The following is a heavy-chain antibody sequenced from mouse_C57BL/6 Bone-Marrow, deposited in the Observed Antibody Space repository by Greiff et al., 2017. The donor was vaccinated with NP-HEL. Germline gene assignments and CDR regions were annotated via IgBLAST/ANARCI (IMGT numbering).Heavy chain of an antibody. V-gene: IGHV1-59*01. CDR2: IDPPDSYT. J-gene: IGHJ1*03. CDR3: AAYSHWYFDV. Sequence: QVQLQQPGAELVRPGTSVKLSCTASGYTFTSYCMHWVKQRPGQGLEWIGVIDPPDSYTNYNQKFKGKDTLNVDTSSSTVYMQLSSLTSEDSAVYYCAAYSHWYFDVWGTGTTVTVSS. D-gene: IGHD2-10*01. CDR1: GYTFTSYC.